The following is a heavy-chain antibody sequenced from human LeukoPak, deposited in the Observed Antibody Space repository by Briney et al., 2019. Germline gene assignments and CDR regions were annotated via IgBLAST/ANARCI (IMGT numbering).Heavy chain of an antibody. CDR1: GFPLSTSGVG. CDR2: IYWNDDK. V-gene: IGHV2-5*01. J-gene: IGHJ4*02. D-gene: IGHD2-21*01. Sequence: SGPTLVKPTQTLTLTCTFSGFPLSTSGVGVGWIRQPPAKALEWLALIYWNDDKRYSPSLKSRLTITKDTSKNQVVLTMTNMDPVDTATYYCAHRGEGSKPLYWGQGTLVTVSS. CDR3: AHRGEGSKPLY.